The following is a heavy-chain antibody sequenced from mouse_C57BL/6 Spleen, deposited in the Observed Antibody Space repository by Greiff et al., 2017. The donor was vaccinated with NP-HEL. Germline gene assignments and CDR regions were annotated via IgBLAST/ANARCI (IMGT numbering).Heavy chain of an antibody. Sequence: EVQLQQSGAELVRPGASVKLSCTASGFNIKDDYMHWVKQRPEQGLEWIGWIDPENGDTEYASQFQGKGTITADTSSNTAYLQLSSLTSEDTAVYYCVYYGNYVRAMDYWGQGTSVTVSS. CDR3: VYYGNYVRAMDY. V-gene: IGHV14-4*01. J-gene: IGHJ4*01. CDR2: IDPENGDT. D-gene: IGHD2-1*01. CDR1: GFNIKDDY.